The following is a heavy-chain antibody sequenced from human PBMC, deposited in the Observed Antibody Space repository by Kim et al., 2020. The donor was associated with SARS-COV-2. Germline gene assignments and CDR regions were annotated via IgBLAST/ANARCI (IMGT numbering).Heavy chain of an antibody. D-gene: IGHD3-3*01. V-gene: IGHV4-59*01. CDR3: ARWSPGNHDLWNGSPFYYNGMDL. CDR2: VFHRGTT. J-gene: IGHJ6*02. CDR1: GDSITSSY. Sequence: SETLSLTCTVSGDSITSSYWSWIRQPPGKGLEWIGFVFHRGTTNYNPSLKSRVTMSIETSKNQFSLKLSSVTAADTAVYYCARWSPGNHDLWNGSPFYYNGMDLWGQGTTVTVSS.